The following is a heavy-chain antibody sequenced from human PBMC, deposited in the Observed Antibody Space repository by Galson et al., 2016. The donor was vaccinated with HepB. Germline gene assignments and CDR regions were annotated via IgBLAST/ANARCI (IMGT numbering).Heavy chain of an antibody. CDR1: GFTFSSYA. CDR3: ARDRIQRRMDV. Sequence: SLRLSCAASGFTFSSYAMHWVRQAPGKGLEWVAVISYDGSNKYYADSVKGRFTISRDNSKNTLYLQMNSLRDEDTAVYYCARDRIQRRMDVWGQGTTVTVSS. CDR2: ISYDGSNK. J-gene: IGHJ6*02. V-gene: IGHV3-30-3*01. D-gene: IGHD5-18*01.